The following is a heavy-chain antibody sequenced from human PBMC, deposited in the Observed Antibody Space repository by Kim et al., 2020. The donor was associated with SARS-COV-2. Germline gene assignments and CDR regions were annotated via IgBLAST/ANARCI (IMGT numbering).Heavy chain of an antibody. V-gene: IGHV3-30*02. CDR1: GINVRTTA. CDR2: MTSDGSNE. D-gene: IGHD2-15*01. J-gene: IGHJ1*01. Sequence: GGSLRLSCVASGINVRTTAMHWVRQAPNKGPEWVAYMTSDGSNEYYADSVKGRFIISRDGSKNMLFLQMSNLRPEDTALYYCATAVPRLAAVIVANPDNWGQGTLFTVS. CDR3: ATAVPRLAAVIVANPDN.